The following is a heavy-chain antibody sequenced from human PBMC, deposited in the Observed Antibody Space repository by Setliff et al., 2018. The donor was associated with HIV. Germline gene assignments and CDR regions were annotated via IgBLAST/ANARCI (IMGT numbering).Heavy chain of an antibody. V-gene: IGHV4-34*01. CDR2: INHRGSV. D-gene: IGHD3-16*02. Sequence: KTSETLSLTCVVSGYSIGSGYYWSWIRQPPGKGLEWNGEINHRGSVNYNPSLKSRVTISVDTSKNQFSLKMSSVTAADTAVYYCARGFTFGGALVISYYFGSWGQGTLVTVSS. J-gene: IGHJ4*02. CDR3: ARGFTFGGALVISYYFGS. CDR1: GYSIGSGYY.